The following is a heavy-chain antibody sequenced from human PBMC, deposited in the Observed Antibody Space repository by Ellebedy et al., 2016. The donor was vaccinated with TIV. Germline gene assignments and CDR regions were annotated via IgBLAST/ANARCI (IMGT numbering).Heavy chain of an antibody. J-gene: IGHJ5*02. V-gene: IGHV3-30-3*01. Sequence: PGGSLRLSCAAPGFTFSKFAMNRVCQAPGKGLEWVALISKDGNDKYYTDSVKGRFTISRDNSKNTLYLQMNSLTYEDTAVFYCARDQMGTINPYSWFDPWGQGTLVTVSS. CDR1: GFTFSKFA. D-gene: IGHD5-12*01. CDR3: ARDQMGTINPYSWFDP. CDR2: ISKDGNDK.